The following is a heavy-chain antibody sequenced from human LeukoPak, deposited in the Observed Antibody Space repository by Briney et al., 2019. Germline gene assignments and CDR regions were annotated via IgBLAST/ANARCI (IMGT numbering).Heavy chain of an antibody. CDR3: TTRVVTTNDF. CDR1: GFTFNKVW. D-gene: IGHD2-21*02. J-gene: IGHJ4*02. Sequence: GGSLRLSCAASGFTFNKVWMNWVRQAPGKGLEWVGRILTTGESATTDYGTTDYVAPVKGRFTISRDDSKNTLYLQMNSLKTEDTAVYYCTTRVVTTNDFWGQGILVTVSS. V-gene: IGHV3-15*01. CDR2: ILTTGESATTDYGTT.